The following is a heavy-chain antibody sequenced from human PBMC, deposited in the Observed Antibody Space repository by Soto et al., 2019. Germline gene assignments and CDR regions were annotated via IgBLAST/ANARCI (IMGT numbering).Heavy chain of an antibody. J-gene: IGHJ3*02. CDR3: AWGGEDYFDSSDNVRWSFNI. D-gene: IGHD3-22*01. CDR2: LIPIFGPT. CDR1: GGTFSSFA. V-gene: IGHV1-69*13. Sequence: GASVKVSCKASGGTFSSFALIWVRQAPGQGLEWIGGLIPIFGPTNSTQHFQGRLTITADDSTGYLELSRLRSEDTAVYYCAWGGEDYFDSSDNVRWSFNIWGQGTMVTVSS.